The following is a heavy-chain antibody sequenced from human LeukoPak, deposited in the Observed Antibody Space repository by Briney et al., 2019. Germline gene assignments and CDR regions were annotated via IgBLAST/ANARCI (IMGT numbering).Heavy chain of an antibody. CDR3: AKDINYDGRGGATIDY. D-gene: IGHD1-26*01. CDR1: GFTFDDYA. Sequence: GGSLRLSCAASGFTFDDYAMHWVRQAPGKGLEWVSGISWNSGSIGYADSVKGRFTISRDNAKNSLYLQMNSLRAEDTALYYCAKDINYDGRGGATIDYWGQGTLVTVSS. V-gene: IGHV3-9*01. J-gene: IGHJ4*02. CDR2: ISWNSGSI.